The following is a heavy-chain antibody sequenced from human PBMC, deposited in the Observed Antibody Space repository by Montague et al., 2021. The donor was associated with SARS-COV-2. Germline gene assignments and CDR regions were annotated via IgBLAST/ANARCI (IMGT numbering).Heavy chain of an antibody. J-gene: IGHJ2*01. CDR2: IYYSGST. CDR3: ARDFDL. V-gene: IGHV4-59*01. CDR1: GGSISSYY. Sequence: SETLSLTCTVSGGSISSYYWSWILQPPGKGLEWIGYIYYSGSTNYNPSLRSRVTISVDTSKNQFSPKLSSVTAADTAVYYCARDFDLWGHGTLVTVSP.